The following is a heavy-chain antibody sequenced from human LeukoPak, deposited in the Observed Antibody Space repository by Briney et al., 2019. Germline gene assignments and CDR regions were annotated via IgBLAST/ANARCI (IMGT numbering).Heavy chain of an antibody. V-gene: IGHV4-34*01. D-gene: IGHD2-2*01. CDR3: ARTHIVVAPARLSYFDY. CDR1: GGSFSGYY. J-gene: IGHJ4*02. Sequence: SETLSLICAVYGGSFSGYYWSWIRQPPGKGLEWIGEINHSGSTNYNPSLKSRVTISVDTSKNQFSLKLSSVTAADTAVYYCARTHIVVAPARLSYFDYWGQGTLVTVSS. CDR2: INHSGST.